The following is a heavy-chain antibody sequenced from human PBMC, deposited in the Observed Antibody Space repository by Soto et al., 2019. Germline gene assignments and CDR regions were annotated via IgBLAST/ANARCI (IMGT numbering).Heavy chain of an antibody. J-gene: IGHJ3*02. V-gene: IGHV3-30*12. CDR1: GFSFSTYG. CDR2: IVNDGYPQ. D-gene: IGHD3-16*01. Sequence: GGSLRLSCAASGFSFSTYGMHWVRQAPGKGLEWVAAIVNDGYPQFYAESMKGRFTISRDNSKNTLYLHMNSLRAEDTAFYYCARDDRYADNALDIWGRGTMVTVSS. CDR3: ARDDRYADNALDI.